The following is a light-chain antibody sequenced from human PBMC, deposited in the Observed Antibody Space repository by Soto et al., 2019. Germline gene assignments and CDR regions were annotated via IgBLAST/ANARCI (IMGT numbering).Light chain of an antibody. CDR1: QSVSSSY. CDR3: HDYGSSTGK. CDR2: GAS. V-gene: IGKV3-20*01. Sequence: EIVLTQSPGTLSLSPGERATLSCRASQSVSSSYLAWYQQKPGQAPRLLLYGASSRATGIPDRFTGSGSGKDFTVTICKLSQEHFAVYYCHDYGSSTGKFGQGTKVAIK. J-gene: IGKJ1*01.